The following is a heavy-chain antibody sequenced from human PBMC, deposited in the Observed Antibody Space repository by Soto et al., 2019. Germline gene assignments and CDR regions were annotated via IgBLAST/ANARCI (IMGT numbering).Heavy chain of an antibody. V-gene: IGHV3-9*01. CDR1: GFTFDDYA. CDR3: AKGAAGTGEFDS. CDR2: IGWNGASI. J-gene: IGHJ4*02. D-gene: IGHD6-13*01. Sequence: EVQLVESGGGLVQPGRSLRLSCAASGFTFDDYAMHWVRQAPGKGLEWVSAIGWNGASIGYADSVKDRFTISRDNAKNSLYLPMNSLRPEDTALYYCAKGAAGTGEFDSWGQGTLVTVSS.